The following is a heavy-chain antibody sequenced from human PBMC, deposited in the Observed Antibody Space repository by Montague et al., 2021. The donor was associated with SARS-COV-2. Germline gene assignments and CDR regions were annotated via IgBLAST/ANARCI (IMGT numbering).Heavy chain of an antibody. CDR2: IYWDDDK. J-gene: IGHJ3*02. Sequence: PALVKPTQTLTLTCTFSGFSLTTSGVGVGWIRQPPGKALEWLALIYWDDDKRYSPYLKSRLTITKDTSKNQVVHTMINMDPVDTATYYCGHRRGLLLSDAVDIWGQGTMVTVSS. CDR1: GFSLTTSGVG. D-gene: IGHD1-26*01. CDR3: GHRRGLLLSDAVDI. V-gene: IGHV2-5*02.